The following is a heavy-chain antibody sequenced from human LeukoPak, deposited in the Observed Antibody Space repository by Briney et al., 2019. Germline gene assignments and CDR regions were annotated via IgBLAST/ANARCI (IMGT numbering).Heavy chain of an antibody. Sequence: SETLSLTCTVCGGSISSYYWSWIRQPAGKGLEWIGRIYTSGSTNYNPSLKSRVTISVDTSKNQFSLKLSSVTAADTAVYYCAGEGIAVAGTYFDYWGQGTLVTVSS. CDR2: IYTSGST. CDR3: AGEGIAVAGTYFDY. V-gene: IGHV4-4*07. D-gene: IGHD6-19*01. J-gene: IGHJ4*02. CDR1: GGSISSYY.